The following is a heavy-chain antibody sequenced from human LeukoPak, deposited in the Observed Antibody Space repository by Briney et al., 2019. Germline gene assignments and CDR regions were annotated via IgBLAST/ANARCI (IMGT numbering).Heavy chain of an antibody. D-gene: IGHD1-26*01. J-gene: IGHJ4*02. CDR2: IIPILGIA. Sequence: ASVKVSCKASGGTFSSYAISWVRQAPGQGLEWMGRIIPILGIANYAQKFQGRVTITADKSTSTAYMELSSLRSEDTAVYYCARGGGSFPQLHFDYWGQGTLVTVSS. CDR1: GGTFSSYA. V-gene: IGHV1-69*04. CDR3: ARGGGSFPQLHFDY.